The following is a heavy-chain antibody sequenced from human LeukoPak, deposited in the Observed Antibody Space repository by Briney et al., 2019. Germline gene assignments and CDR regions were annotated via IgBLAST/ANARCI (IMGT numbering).Heavy chain of an antibody. J-gene: IGHJ4*02. CDR2: INPNSGGT. D-gene: IGHD6-19*01. Sequence: ASVKVSCKASGYTFTGYYMHWVRQAPGQGLEWMGWINPNSGGTNYARKFQGRVTMTRDTSIGTAYMELSRLRSDDTAVYYCARCLSIAVAGDFDYWGQGTLVTVSS. V-gene: IGHV1-2*02. CDR1: GYTFTGYY. CDR3: ARCLSIAVAGDFDY.